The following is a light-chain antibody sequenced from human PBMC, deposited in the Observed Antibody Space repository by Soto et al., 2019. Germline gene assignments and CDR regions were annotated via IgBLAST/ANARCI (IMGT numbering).Light chain of an antibody. V-gene: IGKV1-9*01. CDR3: QQLNSYPLT. CDR1: QDISSY. Sequence: DIQLTQSPSFLSASVGDRVTITCRASQDISSYLAWYQQKPGKAPQLLIYAASTLQSGVPSRFSGSGSGTEFTLTIRSLKPEDFATYYCQQLNSYPLTFGPGTKVDI. CDR2: AAS. J-gene: IGKJ3*01.